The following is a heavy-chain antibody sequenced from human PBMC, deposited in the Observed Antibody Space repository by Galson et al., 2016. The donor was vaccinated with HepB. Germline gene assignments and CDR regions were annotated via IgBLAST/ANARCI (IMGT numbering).Heavy chain of an antibody. Sequence: SLRLSCAASGFTFSSRGMNWVRQAPGKGLEWVSVITTNGVSTYYADSVKGRFTISRDNSKNTLFLQMNSLRAEDSAVYYCATAAYWPPRFHNWGQGTLVTVSS. CDR2: ITTNGVST. J-gene: IGHJ4*02. D-gene: IGHD2-8*02. CDR1: GFTFSSRG. V-gene: IGHV3-23*01. CDR3: ATAAYWPPRFHN.